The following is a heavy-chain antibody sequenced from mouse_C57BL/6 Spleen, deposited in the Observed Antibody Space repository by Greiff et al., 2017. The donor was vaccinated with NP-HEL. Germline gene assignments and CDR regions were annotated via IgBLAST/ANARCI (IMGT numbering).Heavy chain of an antibody. V-gene: IGHV1-50*01. J-gene: IGHJ2*01. Sequence: VQLQQSGAELVKPGASVKLSCKASGYTFTSYWMQWVKQRPGQGLEWIGEIDPSDSYTNYNQKFKGKATLTVDTSSSTAYMQLSSLTSEDSAVYYCARGELLDYWGQGTTLTVSS. CDR2: IDPSDSYT. CDR3: ARGELLDY. CDR1: GYTFTSYW.